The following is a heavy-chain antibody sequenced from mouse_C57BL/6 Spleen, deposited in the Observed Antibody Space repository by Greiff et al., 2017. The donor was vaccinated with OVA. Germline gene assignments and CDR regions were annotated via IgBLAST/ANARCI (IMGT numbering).Heavy chain of an antibody. V-gene: IGHV6-3*01. Sequence: EVHLVESGGGLVQPGGSMKLSCVASGFTFSNYWMNWVRQSPEKGLEWVAQIRLKSDNYATHYAESVKGRFTISRDDSKSSVYLQMNNLRAEDTGIYYCTGGSSYYYAMDYWGQGTSVTVSS. J-gene: IGHJ4*01. D-gene: IGHD1-1*01. CDR3: TGGSSYYYAMDY. CDR1: GFTFSNYW. CDR2: IRLKSDNYAT.